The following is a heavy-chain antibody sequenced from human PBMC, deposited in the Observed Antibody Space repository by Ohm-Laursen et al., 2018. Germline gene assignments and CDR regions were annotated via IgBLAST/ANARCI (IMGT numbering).Heavy chain of an antibody. V-gene: IGHV3-23*01. Sequence: SLRLSCSASGFTFSNYDMYWVRQAPGKGLEWVSAITDSGGSTFYADSVKGRFTISRDNSKKPLYLQMNSLRAEDTAVYFCAKGLRGDYWNFDYWGQGTLVTVSS. J-gene: IGHJ4*02. CDR3: AKGLRGDYWNFDY. CDR2: ITDSGGST. CDR1: GFTFSNYD. D-gene: IGHD4-17*01.